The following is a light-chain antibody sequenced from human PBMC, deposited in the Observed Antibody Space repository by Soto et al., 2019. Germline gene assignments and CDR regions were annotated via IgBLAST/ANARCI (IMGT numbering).Light chain of an antibody. CDR1: QRVLYSSNNKNY. CDR2: WAS. Sequence: DIVMTQSPDSLAVSLGERATINCKSSQRVLYSSNNKNYLAWYQQKPGQPPKLLIYWASTRESGVPDRFSGSGSGTAFTLTISSLQAEDVAVYYCQQYYSTPTFGQGTKLEIK. V-gene: IGKV4-1*01. CDR3: QQYYSTPT. J-gene: IGKJ2*01.